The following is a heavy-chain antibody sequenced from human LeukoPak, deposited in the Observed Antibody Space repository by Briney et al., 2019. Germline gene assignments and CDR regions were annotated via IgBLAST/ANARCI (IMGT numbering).Heavy chain of an antibody. CDR3: ARAGWSYDILTGYPDY. CDR1: GFTFSSYS. Sequence: GGSLRLSCAASGFTFSSYSMNWVRQAPGKGLEWVAVIWYDGSNKYYADSVKGRFTISRDNSKNTLYLQMNSLRAEDTAVYYCARAGWSYDILTGYPDYWGQGTLVTVSS. D-gene: IGHD3-9*01. V-gene: IGHV3-33*08. CDR2: IWYDGSNK. J-gene: IGHJ4*02.